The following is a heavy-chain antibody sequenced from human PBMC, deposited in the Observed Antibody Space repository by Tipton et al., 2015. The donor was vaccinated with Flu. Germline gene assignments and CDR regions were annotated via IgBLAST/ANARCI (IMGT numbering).Heavy chain of an antibody. CDR1: GGTFSSYA. D-gene: IGHD6-6*01. CDR3: ARVYREYSSSSGGVRVFDY. Sequence: QSGAEVKKPGSSVKVSCKASGGTFSSYAISWVRQAPGQGLEWMGGIIPIFGTANYAQKFQGRVTITADKSTSTAYMELSSLRSEDTAVYYCARVYREYSSSSGGVRVFDYWGQGTLVTVSS. CDR2: IIPIFGTA. J-gene: IGHJ4*02. V-gene: IGHV1-69*06.